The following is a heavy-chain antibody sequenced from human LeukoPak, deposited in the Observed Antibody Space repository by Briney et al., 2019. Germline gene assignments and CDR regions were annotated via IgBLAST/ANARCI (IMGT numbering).Heavy chain of an antibody. D-gene: IGHD1-26*01. CDR2: ISSNGGST. J-gene: IGHJ4*02. Sequence: GGSLRLSCSASGFTFSSYAMYWVRQAPGKGLEYVSGISSNGGSTYYADSVKGRFTISRDNSKNTLYLQMSSLRAEDTAVYYCVRENFQYWAQGTLVTVSS. CDR1: GFTFSSYA. CDR3: VRENFQY. V-gene: IGHV3-64D*06.